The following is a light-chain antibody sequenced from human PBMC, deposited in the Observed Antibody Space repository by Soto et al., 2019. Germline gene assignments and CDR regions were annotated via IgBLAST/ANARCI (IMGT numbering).Light chain of an antibody. J-gene: IGKJ1*01. Sequence: DIQMTQSPSSLSASVGDRVTITCRASQGIRHYLAWYQQKPGKVPKLLIYEASNLQSGVPSRYRGGGSGTEFTRTISSQQPEDFATDYCQNFGRVPPSFGRGIKVDIK. V-gene: IGKV1-27*01. CDR1: QGIRHY. CDR2: EAS. CDR3: QNFGRVPPS.